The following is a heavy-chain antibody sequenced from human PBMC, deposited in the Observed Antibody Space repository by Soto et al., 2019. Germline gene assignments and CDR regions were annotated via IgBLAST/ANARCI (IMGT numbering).Heavy chain of an antibody. V-gene: IGHV4-39*01. CDR1: GGSITRSSHF. J-gene: IGHJ5*02. CDR3: AGQTFTIAAASYGRSNWFDP. CDR2: IYFTGNT. Sequence: QLQLQESGPGVVKPSETLSLTCTVSGGSITRSSHFWGWVRQPPGKGLEWIGTIYFTGNTYYTPSLKSRLTVSIETSRNEFSLRLNSVTAADTAVYYCAGQTFTIAAASYGRSNWFDPWGPGTLVTVSS. D-gene: IGHD6-25*01.